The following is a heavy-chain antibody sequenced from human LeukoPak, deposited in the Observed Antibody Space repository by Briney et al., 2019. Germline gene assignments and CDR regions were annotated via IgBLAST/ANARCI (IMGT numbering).Heavy chain of an antibody. D-gene: IGHD2-2*01. V-gene: IGHV4-59*12. CDR2: IYYSGST. J-gene: IGHJ5*02. CDR1: GGSISSYY. CDR3: ARGSGGPEADIVVVPAAVARGNWFDP. Sequence: SETLSLTCTVSGGSISSYYWSWIRQPPGKGLEWIGYIYYSGSTNYNPSLKSRVTISVDTSKNQFSLKLSSVTAADTAVYYCARGSGGPEADIVVVPAAVARGNWFDPWGQGTLVTVSS.